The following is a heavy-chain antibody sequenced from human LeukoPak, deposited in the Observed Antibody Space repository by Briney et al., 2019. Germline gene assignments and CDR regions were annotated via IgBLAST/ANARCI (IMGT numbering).Heavy chain of an antibody. Sequence: PGGSLRLSCAASGFTFSSYSMNWVRQAPGKGLEWVSSISSSSSYIYYAGSVKGRFTISRDNAKNSLYLQMNSLRAEDTAVYYCARVPRGVVVVAATTYYYYYYMDVWGKGTTVTVSS. J-gene: IGHJ6*03. CDR1: GFTFSSYS. V-gene: IGHV3-21*01. CDR2: ISSSSSYI. D-gene: IGHD2-15*01. CDR3: ARVPRGVVVVAATTYYYYYYMDV.